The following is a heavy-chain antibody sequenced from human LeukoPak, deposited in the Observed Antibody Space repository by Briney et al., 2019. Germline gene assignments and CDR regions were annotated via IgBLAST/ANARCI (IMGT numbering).Heavy chain of an antibody. J-gene: IGHJ4*02. CDR1: GYTFTSYY. Sequence: ASVKVSCKASGYTFTSYYMHWVRQAPGQGLEWMGIINPSGGSTSYAQKFQGRVTMTRDTSTSTVYMELSSLRSEDTAVYYCARAGYYDFWSGYYTQDHYFDYWGQGTLVTVSP. V-gene: IGHV1-46*01. CDR3: ARAGYYDFWSGYYTQDHYFDY. CDR2: INPSGGST. D-gene: IGHD3-3*01.